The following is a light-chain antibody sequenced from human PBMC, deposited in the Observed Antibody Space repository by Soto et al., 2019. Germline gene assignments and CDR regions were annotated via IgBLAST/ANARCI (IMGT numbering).Light chain of an antibody. CDR1: SAHSSYG. CDR2: LHSDGSH. Sequence: QSVLTQAPSASASLGASVNLTCTLSSAHSSYGIAWHQQQPQKGPRFLMKLHSDGSHIKGDGISDRFSVSRSGADRYLTISSLQSEDEGDYYCQTWGAGIRVFGGGTKLTVL. J-gene: IGLJ3*02. CDR3: QTWGAGIRV. V-gene: IGLV4-69*01.